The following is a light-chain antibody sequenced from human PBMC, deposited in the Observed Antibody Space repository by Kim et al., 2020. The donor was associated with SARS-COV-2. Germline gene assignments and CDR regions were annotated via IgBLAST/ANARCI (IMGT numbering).Light chain of an antibody. CDR3: NARVGSGDHYV. V-gene: IGLV3-19*01. CDR2: GKD. Sequence: ALRQTVSITCQGDILRRYHERWYRQKPGQAPVLVIYGKDSRASGSPDRFSGCSSGDTTALTGTGAQAEDEADYYCNARVGSGDHYVFGPGTKGTVL. CDR1: ILRRYH. J-gene: IGLJ1*01.